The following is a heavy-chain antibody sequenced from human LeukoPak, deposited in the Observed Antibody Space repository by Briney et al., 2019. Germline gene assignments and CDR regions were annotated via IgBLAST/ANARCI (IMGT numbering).Heavy chain of an antibody. CDR1: GFTFSSYG. CDR2: IRYDGSNK. V-gene: IGHV3-30*02. D-gene: IGHD6-6*01. Sequence: PGASLRLSCAASGFTFSSYGMHWVRQAPGKGLEWVAFIRYDGSNKYYADSVKGRFTISRDNSKNTLYLQMNSLRAEDTAVYYCAKDWIAARRFDYWGQGTLVTVSS. CDR3: AKDWIAARRFDY. J-gene: IGHJ4*02.